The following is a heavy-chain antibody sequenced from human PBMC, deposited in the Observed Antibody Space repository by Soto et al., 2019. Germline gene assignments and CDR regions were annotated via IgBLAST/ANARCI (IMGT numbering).Heavy chain of an antibody. CDR3: ARRYYDILTGYYLLDY. CDR1: SGSISSSNW. Sequence: SETLSLTCVVSSGSISSSNWWSWVRQPPGKGLEWIGEIYHSGSTNYNPSLKSRVTISVDKSKNQFSLKLSSVTAADTAVYYCARRYYDILTGYYLLDYWGQGTLVTVSS. V-gene: IGHV4-4*02. CDR2: IYHSGST. J-gene: IGHJ4*02. D-gene: IGHD3-9*01.